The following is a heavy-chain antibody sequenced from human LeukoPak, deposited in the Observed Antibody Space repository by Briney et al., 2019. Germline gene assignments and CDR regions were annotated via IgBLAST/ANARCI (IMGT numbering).Heavy chain of an antibody. CDR1: GGTFSSYA. CDR2: IIPIFGTA. Sequence: SVKVSCKASGGTFSSYAVSWVRQAPGQGLEWMGGIIPIFGTANYAQKFQGRVTITADESTSTAYMELSSLRSEDTAVYYCARERGSYGYYYYGMDVWGKGTTVTVSS. J-gene: IGHJ6*04. CDR3: ARERGSYGYYYYGMDV. D-gene: IGHD5-18*01. V-gene: IGHV1-69*13.